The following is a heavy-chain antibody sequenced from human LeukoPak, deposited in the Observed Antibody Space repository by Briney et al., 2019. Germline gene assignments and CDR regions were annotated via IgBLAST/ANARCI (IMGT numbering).Heavy chain of an antibody. CDR3: ARQGAGVPFDY. D-gene: IGHD3-10*01. V-gene: IGHV4-59*08. Sequence: PSETLFLTCTVSGGSIRSYYWSWIRQPPGKGLAWIGYIYYSGSTNYNPSLKSRVTISVDTSKNQFSLKLSSVTAADTAVYYCARQGAGVPFDYWGRGTLVTVSS. J-gene: IGHJ4*02. CDR2: IYYSGST. CDR1: GGSIRSYY.